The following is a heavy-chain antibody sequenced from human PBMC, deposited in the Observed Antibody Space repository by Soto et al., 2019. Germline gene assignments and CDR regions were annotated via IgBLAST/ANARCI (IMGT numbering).Heavy chain of an antibody. CDR2: ISSSGSTI. CDR3: ARDAYLRYFDWLAMGGWFDP. Sequence: GGSLRLSCAAAGFTFSDYYMSWIRQAPGKGLEWVSYISSSGSTIYYADSVKGRFTISRDNAKNSLYLQMNSLRAEDTAVYYCARDAYLRYFDWLAMGGWFDPWGQGTLVTVSS. V-gene: IGHV3-11*01. J-gene: IGHJ5*02. D-gene: IGHD3-9*01. CDR1: GFTFSDYY.